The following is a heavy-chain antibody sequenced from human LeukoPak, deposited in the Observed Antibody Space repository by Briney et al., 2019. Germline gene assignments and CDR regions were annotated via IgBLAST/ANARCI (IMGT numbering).Heavy chain of an antibody. D-gene: IGHD3-22*01. V-gene: IGHV4-38-2*01. J-gene: IGHJ4*02. Sequence: SETLSLTCAVSAYSISSGYYWGWIRQPPGKGLEWIGEIYHSGSTNYNPSLKSRVTISVDKSKNQFSLKLSSVTAADTAVYYCARLAYDSSGYYLSHFDYWGQETLVTVSS. CDR2: IYHSGST. CDR3: ARLAYDSSGYYLSHFDY. CDR1: AYSISSGYY.